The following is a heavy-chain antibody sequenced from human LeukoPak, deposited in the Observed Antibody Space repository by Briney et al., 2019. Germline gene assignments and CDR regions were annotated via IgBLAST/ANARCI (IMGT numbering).Heavy chain of an antibody. CDR2: ISSSSSYI. D-gene: IGHD6-6*01. CDR3: AVASRDSTDY. CDR1: GFTFSSYS. Sequence: VGSLRLSCAASGFTFSSYSMNWVRQAPGKGLEWVSSISSSSSYIYYADSVKGGLTTSRDNAKNSLYLQTNSPRAEDTAVYYCAVASRDSTDYCGQGTLITVSS. V-gene: IGHV3-21*01. J-gene: IGHJ4*02.